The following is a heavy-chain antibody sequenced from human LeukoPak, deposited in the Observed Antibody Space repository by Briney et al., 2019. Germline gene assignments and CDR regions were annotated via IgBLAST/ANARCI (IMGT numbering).Heavy chain of an antibody. CDR2: IYYSGST. Sequence: SETLSLTCTVSGGSISSSSYYWGWIRQPPGKGLEWIGSIYYSGSTYYNPSLKSRVTISVDTSKNQFSLKLSSVTAADTAVYYWGRDEDGYYYGWGRGGNYGAQEPLVTFP. CDR1: GGSISSSSYY. V-gene: IGHV4-39*07. CDR3: GRDEDGYYYGWGRGGNY. D-gene: IGHD3-10*01. J-gene: IGHJ4*02.